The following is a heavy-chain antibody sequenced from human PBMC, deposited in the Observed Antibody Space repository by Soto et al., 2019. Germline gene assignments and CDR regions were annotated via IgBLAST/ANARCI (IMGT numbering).Heavy chain of an antibody. V-gene: IGHV4-34*01. Sequence: PSETLSLTCAVYGGSFSVYYWSWIRQPPGKGLEWSGEINHRGSTNYNPSLKSRVTISVDTSKNQFSLKLSSVTAADTDVYYCARATSGYSYGGVDSGNWYDPWRKGRLFPVSS. CDR3: ARATSGYSYGGVDSGNWYDP. J-gene: IGHJ5*02. CDR2: INHRGST. D-gene: IGHD5-18*01. CDR1: GGSFSVYY.